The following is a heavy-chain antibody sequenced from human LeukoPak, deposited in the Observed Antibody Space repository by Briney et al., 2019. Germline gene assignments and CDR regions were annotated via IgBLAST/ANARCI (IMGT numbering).Heavy chain of an antibody. V-gene: IGHV4-59*08. D-gene: IGHD6-13*01. J-gene: IGHJ3*02. CDR3: ARVYSSSRPDDAFDI. CDR2: IYYSGST. CDR1: GGSISSYY. Sequence: SETLSLTCTDSGGSISSYYWSWIRQPPGKGLEWIGYIYYSGSTNYNPSLKSRVTISVDTSKNQFSLKLSSVTAADTAVYYCARVYSSSRPDDAFDIWGQGTMVTVSS.